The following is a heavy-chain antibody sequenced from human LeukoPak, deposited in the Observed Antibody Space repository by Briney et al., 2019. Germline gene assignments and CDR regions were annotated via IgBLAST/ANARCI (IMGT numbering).Heavy chain of an antibody. CDR3: ARDVVVTSSPDAFDI. CDR2: SYYSGIT. V-gene: IGHV4-31*03. Sequence: SQTLSLTCTVSGDSISSGASYWRWIRQHPGKGLERIKYSYYSGITYYNPSLKSRVTMSVDTSKSQFSLELRSVTAADTAVYYCARDVVVTSSPDAFDIWGQGTMVTVSS. D-gene: IGHD2-21*02. J-gene: IGHJ3*02. CDR1: GDSISSGASY.